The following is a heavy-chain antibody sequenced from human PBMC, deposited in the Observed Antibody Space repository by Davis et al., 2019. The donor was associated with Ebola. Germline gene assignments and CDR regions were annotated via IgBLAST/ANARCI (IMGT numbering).Heavy chain of an antibody. CDR1: GFTFSGSS. D-gene: IGHD2-21*02. V-gene: IGHV3-48*02. CDR3: ARGVDYGFDI. Sequence: PGGSLRLSCAASGFTFSGSSMNWVRQAPGKGLGWVAHISVGTKTTHYADSVKGRFTISRDNVKNSLYLQMNSLTDEDRAVYYCARGVDYGFDIWGQGTMVTVSS. J-gene: IGHJ3*02. CDR2: ISVGTKTT.